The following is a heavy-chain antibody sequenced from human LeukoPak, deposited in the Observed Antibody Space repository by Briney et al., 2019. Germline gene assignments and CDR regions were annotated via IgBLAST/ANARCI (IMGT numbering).Heavy chain of an antibody. Sequence: PSETLSLTCTVSGGSISSYYWSWIRQPPGKGLEWLGYIYYSGSTNYNPSLKSRVTISVDTSKNQFSLKLSSVTAADTAVYYCASSQLGYCSGGSCYGPYYYYGMDVWGQGTTVTVSS. CDR3: ASSQLGYCSGGSCYGPYYYYGMDV. J-gene: IGHJ6*02. CDR2: IYYSGST. CDR1: GGSISSYY. V-gene: IGHV4-59*01. D-gene: IGHD2-15*01.